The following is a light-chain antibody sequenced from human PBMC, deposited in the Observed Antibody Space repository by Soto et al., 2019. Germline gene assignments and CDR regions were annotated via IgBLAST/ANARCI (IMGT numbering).Light chain of an antibody. CDR1: QSISSW. CDR2: KAS. CDR3: QQSYSTPPS. J-gene: IGKJ1*01. Sequence: DIQMTQSPSTLSASVGDRVTITCRASQSISSWLAWYQQKPGKAPKLLIYKASSLESGVPSRFSGSGSGTDLTITISSLQPEDFETYYCQQSYSTPPSFGQGTKVDIK. V-gene: IGKV1-5*03.